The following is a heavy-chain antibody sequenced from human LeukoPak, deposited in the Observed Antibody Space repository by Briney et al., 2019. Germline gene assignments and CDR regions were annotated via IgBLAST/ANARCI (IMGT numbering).Heavy chain of an antibody. CDR3: ASTGYCIGGSCYSNYFDH. D-gene: IGHD2-15*01. Sequence: PSETLSLTCTDSGVSITSFYWSWIRQPPGKGLEWIGYIYFSGSTNYNPSLKSRVTVSLDTTKNQVSLKLSSVSAADTAVYYCASTGYCIGGSCYSNYFDHWGQGTLVTVSS. J-gene: IGHJ4*02. V-gene: IGHV4-59*08. CDR1: GVSITSFY. CDR2: IYFSGST.